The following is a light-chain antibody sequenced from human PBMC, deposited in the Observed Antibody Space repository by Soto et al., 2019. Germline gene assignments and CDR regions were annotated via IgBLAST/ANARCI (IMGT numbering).Light chain of an antibody. Sequence: QSVLTQPPSVSGAPGEWVTISCTGSSSDIGAGYRVRWYQQVPGTAPKFLIYDITKRPSGVPVRFSGSKSGTSASLAISGLQAEDEADYYCQSFDKYLSAVVFGGGTQLTVL. V-gene: IGLV1-40*01. CDR1: SSDIGAGYR. CDR2: DIT. J-gene: IGLJ2*01. CDR3: QSFDKYLSAVV.